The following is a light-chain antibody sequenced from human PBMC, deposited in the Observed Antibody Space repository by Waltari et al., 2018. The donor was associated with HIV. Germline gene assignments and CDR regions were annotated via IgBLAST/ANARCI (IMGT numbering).Light chain of an antibody. CDR2: RNG. V-gene: IGLV1-47*01. CDR1: SSNIGINY. Sequence: QSVLTQPPSASGTPGQRLTISCSGSSSNIGINYVYWYQHFPGTAPKLLMYRNGHRPSGVPARFSGSKSGTSASLAISGLRAEDEADYYCATWDDNLGGRVFGGGTKLTVL. CDR3: ATWDDNLGGRV. J-gene: IGLJ3*02.